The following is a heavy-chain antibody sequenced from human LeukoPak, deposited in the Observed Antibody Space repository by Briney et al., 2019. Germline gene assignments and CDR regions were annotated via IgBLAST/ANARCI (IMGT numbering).Heavy chain of an antibody. CDR1: GGTFSSYA. CDR3: ARGTGIAVAGIHGFDY. J-gene: IGHJ4*02. D-gene: IGHD6-19*01. V-gene: IGHV1-46*01. Sequence: ASVKVSCKASGGTFSSYAISWVRQAPGQGLEWMGIINPSGGSTSYAQKFQGRVTMTRDTSTSTVYMELSSLRSEDTAVYYCARGTGIAVAGIHGFDYWGQGTLVTVSS. CDR2: INPSGGST.